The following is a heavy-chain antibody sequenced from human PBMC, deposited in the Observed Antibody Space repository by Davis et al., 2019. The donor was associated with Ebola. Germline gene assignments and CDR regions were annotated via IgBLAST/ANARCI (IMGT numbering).Heavy chain of an antibody. CDR2: IYPGDSDT. J-gene: IGHJ4*02. V-gene: IGHV5-51*01. CDR3: ARAPYYYDVSGFYVDF. D-gene: IGHD3-22*01. Sequence: GGSLRLSCKASGYTFTRYWIVWVRQMPGKGLEWMGIIYPGDSDTRYSPSFLGQVIFSADKSICTAYLQWSSLKASDTATYYCARAPYYYDVSGFYVDFWGQGTLVTVSS. CDR1: GYTFTRYW.